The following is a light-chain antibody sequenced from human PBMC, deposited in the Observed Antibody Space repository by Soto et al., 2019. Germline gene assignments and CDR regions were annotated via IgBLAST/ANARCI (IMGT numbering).Light chain of an antibody. V-gene: IGKV3-15*01. CDR2: GVS. J-gene: IGKJ1*01. CDR1: ESVGSH. Sequence: DTVMTQSPATLYLSPGETATLSCRASESVGSHLAWYQQIPGQAPRLLIYGVSTRATGIPARFRGSGSETEFRLTITSLQSEDFGVYFCQQYDNWPPWTCGQGTEVEI. CDR3: QQYDNWPPWT.